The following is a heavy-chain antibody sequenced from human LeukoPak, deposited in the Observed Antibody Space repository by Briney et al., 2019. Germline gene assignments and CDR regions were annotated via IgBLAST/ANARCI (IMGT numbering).Heavy chain of an antibody. CDR1: GFSFSNAW. Sequence: PGGSLRLSCAVSGFSFSNAWMAWVRQAPGKGLEWVGRIKSKTDGGTTDYAAPVKGRFTISRDDSKDTPYLQMNSLKTEDTAVYYCTNRQWLAKTPYIFDYWGQGTLVSVSS. D-gene: IGHD6-19*01. CDR3: TNRQWLAKTPYIFDY. V-gene: IGHV3-15*01. CDR2: IKSKTDGGTT. J-gene: IGHJ4*02.